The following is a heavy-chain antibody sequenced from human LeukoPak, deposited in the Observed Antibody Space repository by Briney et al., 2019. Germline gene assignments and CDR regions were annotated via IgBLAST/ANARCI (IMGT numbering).Heavy chain of an antibody. CDR1: GYTFTSYY. D-gene: IGHD6-19*01. Sequence: ASVKVSCKASGYTFTSYYIHWVRQAPGQGLEWMGIINPSGGSTSYAQKFQGRVTMTRDTSTSTVYMELSSLRSEDTAVYYCARDHRIAVAEYYFAYWGQGTLVTVSS. CDR2: INPSGGST. J-gene: IGHJ4*02. V-gene: IGHV1-46*01. CDR3: ARDHRIAVAEYYFAY.